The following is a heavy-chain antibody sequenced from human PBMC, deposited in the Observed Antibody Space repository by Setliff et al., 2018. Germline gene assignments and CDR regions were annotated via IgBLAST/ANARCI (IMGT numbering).Heavy chain of an antibody. V-gene: IGHV4-38-2*02. J-gene: IGHJ4*02. Sequence: PSETLSLTCAVSGYSISSGYIWGWIRQPPGKGLEWVGNIGHTGSINYNPSLKSRLTISRDTSKNQDSLKLNSVTATDTAVYYCARDLGHGGDSDYWGQGIQVTVSS. CDR3: ARDLGHGGDSDY. CDR1: GYSISSGYI. D-gene: IGHD2-21*02. CDR2: IGHTGSI.